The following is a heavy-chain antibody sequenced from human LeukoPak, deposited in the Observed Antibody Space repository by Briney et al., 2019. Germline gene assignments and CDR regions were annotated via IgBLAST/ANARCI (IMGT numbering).Heavy chain of an antibody. CDR2: INPNSGGT. CDR1: GYTFTAYN. Sequence: GASVKVSCKTSGYTFTAYNMHWVRQAPGQGLEWMGWINPNSGGTNYAQKFQGRVTMTRDTSISTAYMELSSLRSEDTAVYYCARGGSSKGKDVWGQGTTVTVSS. J-gene: IGHJ6*02. CDR3: ARGGSSKGKDV. V-gene: IGHV1-2*02. D-gene: IGHD6-13*01.